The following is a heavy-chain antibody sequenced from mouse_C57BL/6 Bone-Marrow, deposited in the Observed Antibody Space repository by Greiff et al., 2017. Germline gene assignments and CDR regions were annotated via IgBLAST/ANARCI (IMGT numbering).Heavy chain of an antibody. Sequence: EVQRVESGEGLVKPGGSLKLSCAASGFTFSSYAMSWVRQTPEKRLEWVAYISSGGDYIYYADTVKGRFTISRDNARNTLYLQMSSLKSEDTAMYNCTRGGITTEYYFDYWGQGTTLTVSS. D-gene: IGHD2-4*01. CDR1: GFTFSSYA. CDR2: ISSGGDYI. CDR3: TRGGITTEYYFDY. J-gene: IGHJ2*01. V-gene: IGHV5-9-1*02.